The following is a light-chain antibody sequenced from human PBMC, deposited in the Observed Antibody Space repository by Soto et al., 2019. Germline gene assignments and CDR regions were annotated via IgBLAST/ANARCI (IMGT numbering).Light chain of an antibody. V-gene: IGKV1-5*03. Sequence: DIQMTQSPSPLSASVGDRVTITCRASQTIDSWLAWYQQRPGKPPNLLIYKASTLASGVPSRFSGSGSGTEFTLTINSLQPDDVATYYCQQYHIYSGTLGQGTKVDIK. CDR1: QTIDSW. J-gene: IGKJ1*01. CDR2: KAS. CDR3: QQYHIYSGT.